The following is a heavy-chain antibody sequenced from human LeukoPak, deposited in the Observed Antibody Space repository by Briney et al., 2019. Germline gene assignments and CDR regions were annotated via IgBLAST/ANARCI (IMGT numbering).Heavy chain of an antibody. D-gene: IGHD6-19*01. V-gene: IGHV2-70*11. CDR3: ARTSLTPGIAVAGTSDY. J-gene: IGHJ4*02. CDR1: GFSLSTSGMC. CDR2: IDWDDDK. Sequence: SGPTLVNPTQTLTLTCTFSGFSLSTSGMCVSWIRQPPGKALEWLARIDWDDDKYYSTSLKTRLTISKDNSKNQVVLKMTNMDPVDTATYYCARTSLTPGIAVAGTSDYWGQGTLVTVSS.